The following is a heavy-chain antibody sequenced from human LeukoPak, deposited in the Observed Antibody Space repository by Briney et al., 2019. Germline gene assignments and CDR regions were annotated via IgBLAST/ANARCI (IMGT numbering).Heavy chain of an antibody. CDR1: GGSISSYY. D-gene: IGHD3-10*01. CDR2: IYYSGST. Sequence: NPSETLSLTCTVSGGSISSYYWSWIRQPPGKGLEWIGYIYYSGSTNYNPSLKSRVTISVDTSKNQFSLKLSSVTAADTAVYYCASMIGYGSGSYYAYYYYYMDVWGKGTTVTVSS. J-gene: IGHJ6*03. V-gene: IGHV4-59*01. CDR3: ASMIGYGSGSYYAYYYYYMDV.